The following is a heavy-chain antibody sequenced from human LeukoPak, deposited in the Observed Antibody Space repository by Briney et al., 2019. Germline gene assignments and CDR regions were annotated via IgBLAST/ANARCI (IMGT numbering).Heavy chain of an antibody. CDR2: IYYSGST. V-gene: IGHV4-59*01. D-gene: IGHD2-2*01. CDR1: GGSISTYY. Sequence: SETLSLTCTVSGGSISTYYWNWIRQPPGKGLEWIGYIYYSGSTNYNPSLKSRVIISVDTSKNQFSLKLSSVTAADTAVYYCAREGGYQLELWGQGTLVTVSS. J-gene: IGHJ4*02. CDR3: AREGGYQLEL.